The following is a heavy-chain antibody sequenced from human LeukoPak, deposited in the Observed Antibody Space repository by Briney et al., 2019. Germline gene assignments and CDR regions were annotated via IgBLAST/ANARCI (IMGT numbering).Heavy chain of an antibody. CDR3: ARVCIVVVPAAPPYYFDY. Sequence: ASVKVSCKASGYTFTSYGISWVRQAPGQGLEWMGWISAYNGNTNYAQKLQGRVTMTTDTSTSTAYMELRSLRSDDTAVYYCARVCIVVVPAAPPYYFDYWGQGTLVTVSS. CDR1: GYTFTSYG. CDR2: ISAYNGNT. D-gene: IGHD2-2*01. J-gene: IGHJ4*02. V-gene: IGHV1-18*01.